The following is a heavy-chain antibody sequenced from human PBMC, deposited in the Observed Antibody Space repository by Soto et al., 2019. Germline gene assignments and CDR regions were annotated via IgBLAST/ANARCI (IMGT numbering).Heavy chain of an antibody. Sequence: QVQLVESGGGVVQPGRSLRLSCAASGFTFSTYGMHWVRQAPGKGLEWLSGISNNGINKYYADSVKGRFTISSDTSKDTLFLQMNSLRGEDTAIYYCARVVGADRSSSNFYYYSGLDVWGKGTKVTVSS. CDR3: ARVVGADRSSSNFYYYSGLDV. CDR2: ISNNGINK. CDR1: GFTFSTYG. V-gene: IGHV3-30*03. D-gene: IGHD6-6*01. J-gene: IGHJ6*04.